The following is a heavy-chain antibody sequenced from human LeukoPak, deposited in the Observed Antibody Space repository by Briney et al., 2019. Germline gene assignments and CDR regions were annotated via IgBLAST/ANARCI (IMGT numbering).Heavy chain of an antibody. D-gene: IGHD3-22*01. CDR1: GDTLTELS. V-gene: IGHV1-2*02. Sequence: ASVKVSCKVSGDTLTELSMHWVRQAPGQGLEWMGWINPNSGGTNYAQKFQGRVTMTRDTSISTAYMELSRLRSDDTAVYYCARDPHYYDSSGYSLTSIDYWGQGTLVTVSS. CDR3: ARDPHYYDSSGYSLTSIDY. CDR2: INPNSGGT. J-gene: IGHJ4*02.